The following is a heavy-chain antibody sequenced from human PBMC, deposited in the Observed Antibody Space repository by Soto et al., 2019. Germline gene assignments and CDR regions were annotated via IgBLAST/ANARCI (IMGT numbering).Heavy chain of an antibody. CDR1: GGTFSSYA. CDR3: AREKPSLVLPDY. CDR2: IIPIFGTA. D-gene: IGHD6-6*01. J-gene: IGHJ4*02. V-gene: IGHV1-69*13. Sequence: SVKVSCKASGGTFSSYAISWVRQAPGQGLEWMGGIIPIFGTANYAQKFQGRVTITADESTSTAYMELSSLRSDDTAVYYCAREKPSLVLPDYWGQGTLVTVSS.